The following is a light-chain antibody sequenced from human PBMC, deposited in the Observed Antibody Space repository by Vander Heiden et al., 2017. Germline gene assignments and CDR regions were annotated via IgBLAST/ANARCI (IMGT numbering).Light chain of an antibody. CDR1: NGGREN. J-gene: IGLJ3*02. CDR2: DES. CDR3: QVWDSSTEQWV. Sequence: SYVLTQPPPSSAAPGQTANITCWGDNGGRENGHCYQHKPGQAPVHVVHDESYRPSGIPERFSGSNSGNTATLTISRVEAGDEGDYHCQVWDSSTEQWVFGGGTQLTVL. V-gene: IGLV3-21*02.